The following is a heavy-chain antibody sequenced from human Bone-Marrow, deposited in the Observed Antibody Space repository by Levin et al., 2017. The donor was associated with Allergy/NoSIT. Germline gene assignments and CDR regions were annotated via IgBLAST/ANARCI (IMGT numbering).Heavy chain of an antibody. CDR2: IYRSGST. J-gene: IGHJ4*02. CDR1: GGSISSSNW. Sequence: RASETLSLTCAVSGGSISSSNWWSWVRQPPGKGLEWIGEIYRSGSTNYNPSLKSRVTISVDKSQNQFSLKLSSVTAADTAVYYCAQVTYGGNLNFDYWGQGTLVTVSS. V-gene: IGHV4-4*02. D-gene: IGHD4-23*01. CDR3: AQVTYGGNLNFDY.